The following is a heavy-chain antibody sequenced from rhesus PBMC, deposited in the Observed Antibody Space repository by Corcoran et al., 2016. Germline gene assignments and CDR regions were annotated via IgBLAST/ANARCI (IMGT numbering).Heavy chain of an antibody. CDR2: IYGSSGPT. Sequence: QVQLQESGPGLVKPSETLSLTCAVSGYSISSNYWSWIRQPPGKGLEWIGYIYGSSGPTTYYPSLQSRVPISTATSKNQFSLKLSSVTAADTAVYYCARWSGYSGQYYFDYWGQGVLVTVSS. CDR3: ARWSGYSGQYYFDY. CDR1: GYSISSNY. J-gene: IGHJ4*01. D-gene: IGHD6-25*01. V-gene: IGHV4-147*01.